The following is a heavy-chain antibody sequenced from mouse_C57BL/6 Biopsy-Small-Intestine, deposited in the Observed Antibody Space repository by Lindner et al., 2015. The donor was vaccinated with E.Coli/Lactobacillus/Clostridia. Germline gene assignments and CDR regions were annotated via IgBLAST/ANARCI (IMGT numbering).Heavy chain of an antibody. Sequence: SVKVSCKASGYIFTIYGISWVRQAPGQGLEWMGWISGNNGNTDYAQMFQDRVTMTADTSTSTAYMELRSLRSDDTAVYYCARHYYGSGRVYGMAVWGQGTTVTVSS. CDR1: GYIFTIYG. CDR3: ARHYYGSGRVYGMAV. D-gene: IGHD1-1*02. V-gene: IGHV1-4*02. CDR2: ISGNNGNT. J-gene: IGHJ1*01.